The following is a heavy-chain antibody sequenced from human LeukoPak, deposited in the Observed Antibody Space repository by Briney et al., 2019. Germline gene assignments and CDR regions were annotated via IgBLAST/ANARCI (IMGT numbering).Heavy chain of an antibody. CDR2: IYHSGST. V-gene: IGHV4-38-2*02. Sequence: PSETLSLTCAVSGYSISSGYYWGWIRQPPGKGLGWIGSIYHSGSTYYNPSLKSRVTISVDTSKNQFSLKLSSVTAADTAVYYCARDSPPGPFPIPGTIDLWGRGTLVTVSS. CDR3: ARDSPPGPFPIPGTIDL. CDR1: GYSISSGYY. J-gene: IGHJ2*01. D-gene: IGHD1-1*01.